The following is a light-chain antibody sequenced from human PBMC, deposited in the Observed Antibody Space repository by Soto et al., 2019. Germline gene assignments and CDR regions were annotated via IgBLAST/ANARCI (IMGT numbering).Light chain of an antibody. V-gene: IGKV1-9*01. Sequence: IQLTQSPSSLSASVGDRVTITCRASRGISSYLAWYQQKPGKAPKLLVYSASTLQSGVPSRFSGSGSGPDFTLTISSLQPEDSATYFCQQLNSDPLTFGQGTRLEI. J-gene: IGKJ5*01. CDR3: QQLNSDPLT. CDR1: RGISSY. CDR2: SAS.